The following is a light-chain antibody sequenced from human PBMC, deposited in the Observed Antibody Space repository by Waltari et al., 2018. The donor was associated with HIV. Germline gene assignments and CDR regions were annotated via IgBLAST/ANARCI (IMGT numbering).Light chain of an antibody. CDR1: SGHSRYD. J-gene: IGLJ3*02. CDR2: VNSDGSH. Sequence: QLVLTQSPSAPASLGASVKLTCTLSSGHSRYDIAWHQQQPEKGPRYLMKVNSDGSHNKGDGIPERFSGSSSGAERYLTISSLQSDDEADYYCQTWENGPKVFGGGTKLTVV. CDR3: QTWENGPKV. V-gene: IGLV4-69*01.